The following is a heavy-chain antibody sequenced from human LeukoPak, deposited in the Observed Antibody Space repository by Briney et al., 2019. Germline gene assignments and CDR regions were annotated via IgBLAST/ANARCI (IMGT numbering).Heavy chain of an antibody. Sequence: EASVKVSCKASGYTFTGYYMHWVRQAPGKGLEWMGGFDPEDGETIYAQKFQGRVTMTEDTSTDTAYMELSSLRSEDTAVYYCATRDLYYYDSSGYFKVWGQGTLVTVSS. D-gene: IGHD3-22*01. CDR2: FDPEDGET. CDR3: ATRDLYYYDSSGYFKV. V-gene: IGHV1-24*01. CDR1: GYTFTGYY. J-gene: IGHJ4*02.